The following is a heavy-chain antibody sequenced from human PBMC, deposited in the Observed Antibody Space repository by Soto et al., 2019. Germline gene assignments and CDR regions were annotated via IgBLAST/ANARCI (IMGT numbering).Heavy chain of an antibody. CDR2: ISYDGSNK. J-gene: IGHJ4*02. V-gene: IGHV3-30-3*01. D-gene: IGHD6-19*01. Sequence: GESLKISCAASGFTFSSYAMHWVRQAPGKGLEWVAVISYDGSNKYYADSVKGRFTISRDNSKNTLYLQMNSLRAEDTAVYYCARGFSGYSSGWSSDYFDYWGQGTLVTVSS. CDR1: GFTFSSYA. CDR3: ARGFSGYSSGWSSDYFDY.